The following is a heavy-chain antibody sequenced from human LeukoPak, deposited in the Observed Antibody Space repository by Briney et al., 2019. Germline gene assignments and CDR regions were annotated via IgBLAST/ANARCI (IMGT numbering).Heavy chain of an antibody. CDR1: GGTFSNYA. CDR2: IIPIFGTA. Sequence: SVKVSCKASGGTFSNYAISWVRQAPGQGLEWMGGIIPIFGTANYAQKFRGRVTITADKSTRTAYMELSSLRSEDTAVYYCARIDSSGYFVGRRGGDYWGQGTLVTVSS. D-gene: IGHD3-22*01. J-gene: IGHJ4*02. CDR3: ARIDSSGYFVGRRGGDY. V-gene: IGHV1-69*06.